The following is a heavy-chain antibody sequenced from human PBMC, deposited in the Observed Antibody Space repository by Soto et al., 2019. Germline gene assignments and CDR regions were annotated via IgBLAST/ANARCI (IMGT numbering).Heavy chain of an antibody. Sequence: QVLESGGGLVQPGGSLRLSCAASGFTFIRHAMDWVRQAPVKGLEWVSGISPSGESTHYADSVKGRFTISRDNSNSMLYLQMSSLRAEDTAIYYCVKRPPPYCSGDNCSPVWGQGTTVTVSS. D-gene: IGHD2-15*01. J-gene: IGHJ6*02. CDR3: VKRPPPYCSGDNCSPV. CDR2: ISPSGEST. CDR1: GFTFIRHA. V-gene: IGHV3-23*01.